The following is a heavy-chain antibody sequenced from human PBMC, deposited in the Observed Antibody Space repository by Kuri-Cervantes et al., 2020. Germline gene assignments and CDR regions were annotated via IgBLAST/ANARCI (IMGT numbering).Heavy chain of an antibody. CDR2: IYYDGSNK. Sequence: GGSLRLSCAASGFTFRNYGMQWVRQAPGKGLEWVALIYYDGSNKYYADSVKGRFTISRDNPKNTLYLQMSSLRAEDTAVYYCGGAIAVTGIDYWGQGTLVTVSS. J-gene: IGHJ4*02. CDR3: GGAIAVTGIDY. CDR1: GFTFRNYG. V-gene: IGHV3-33*01. D-gene: IGHD6-19*01.